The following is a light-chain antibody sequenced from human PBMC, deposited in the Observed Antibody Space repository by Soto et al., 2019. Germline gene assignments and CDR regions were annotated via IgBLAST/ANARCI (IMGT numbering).Light chain of an antibody. J-gene: IGLJ1*01. CDR1: SSDVGSYNR. V-gene: IGLV2-18*02. CDR3: SSYAGSNNLGV. Sequence: QSALTQPPSVSGSPGQSVTISCTGTSSDVGSYNRVSWYQQPPGTAPKLMIYEVSNRPSGVPDRFSGSKSGNTASLTISGLQAEDEADYYCSSYAGSNNLGVFGTGTKVTVL. CDR2: EVS.